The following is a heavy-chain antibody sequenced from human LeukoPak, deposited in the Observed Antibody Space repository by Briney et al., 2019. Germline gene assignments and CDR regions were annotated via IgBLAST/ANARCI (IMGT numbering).Heavy chain of an antibody. CDR1: GFTFSSYA. J-gene: IGHJ4*02. Sequence: AWGSLRLSCAASGFTFSSYAMSWVRQAPGKGLEWVSAISGSGGSTYYADSVKGRFTISRDNSKNTLYFQMNSLRAEDTAVYYCVKDLQFHGGAFWGQGTLVTVSS. CDR3: VKDLQFHGGAF. CDR2: ISGSGGST. V-gene: IGHV3-23*01.